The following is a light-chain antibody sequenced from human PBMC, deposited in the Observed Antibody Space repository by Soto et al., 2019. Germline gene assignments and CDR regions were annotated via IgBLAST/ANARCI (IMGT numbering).Light chain of an antibody. J-gene: IGKJ1*01. CDR2: RAS. V-gene: IGKV3-20*01. CDR3: QKYGSSPLK. CDR1: QSVSSTY. Sequence: EMVMTQSPVTLSVSPGEIATLSCSASQSVSSTYLGWYQQRPGQAPRLLIYRASTRATGAPARFTGSGSGTAFTLTISRLEPEDFAVYYCQKYGSSPLKFGQGTKVDIK.